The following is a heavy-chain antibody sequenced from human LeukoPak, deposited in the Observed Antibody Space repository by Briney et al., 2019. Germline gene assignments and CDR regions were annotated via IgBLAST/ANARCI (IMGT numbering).Heavy chain of an antibody. D-gene: IGHD5-12*01. Sequence: ASVKVSCKASGGTFSSYAISWVRQAPGQGLEWMGGIIPIFGTANYAQKFQGRVTITADESTSTAYMELSSLRSEDTAVYYCARAGVATTIYHYHYGMDVWGKGTTVTVSS. CDR3: ARAGVATTIYHYHYGMDV. CDR2: IIPIFGTA. J-gene: IGHJ6*04. V-gene: IGHV1-69*13. CDR1: GGTFSSYA.